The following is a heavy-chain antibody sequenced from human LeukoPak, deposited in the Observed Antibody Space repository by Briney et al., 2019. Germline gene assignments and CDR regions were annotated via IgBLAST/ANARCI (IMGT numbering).Heavy chain of an antibody. CDR1: GGSFSGYY. J-gene: IGHJ6*02. CDR3: ARRIAAAGTDGTDHYYYGMDV. V-gene: IGHV4-34*01. CDR2: INHSGST. D-gene: IGHD6-13*01. Sequence: SETLSLTCAVYGGSFSGYYWSWIRQPPGKGLEWIGEINHSGSTNYNPSLKSGVTISVDTSKNHFSLKLSSVTAADTAVYYCARRIAAAGTDGTDHYYYGMDVWGQGTTVTVSS.